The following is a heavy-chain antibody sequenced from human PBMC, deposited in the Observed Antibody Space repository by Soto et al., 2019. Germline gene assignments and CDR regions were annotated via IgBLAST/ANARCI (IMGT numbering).Heavy chain of an antibody. CDR3: AIPARTYNGFWSGYSQEGYFQH. D-gene: IGHD3-3*01. V-gene: IGHV3-30*03. Sequence: QVQLVESGGGVVQPGRSLRLSCAASGFTFSSYGIHWVRQAPGKGLEWVALISYDGSNKYYADSVKGRFTISRDNSKNTLYLQMNSLRAEDTAVYFCAIPARTYNGFWSGYSQEGYFQHWGQGTLVSVSS. J-gene: IGHJ1*01. CDR2: ISYDGSNK. CDR1: GFTFSSYG.